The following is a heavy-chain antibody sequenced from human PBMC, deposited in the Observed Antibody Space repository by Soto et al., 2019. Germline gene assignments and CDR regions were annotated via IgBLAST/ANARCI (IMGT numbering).Heavy chain of an antibody. J-gene: IGHJ4*02. Sequence: GGSLRLSCAASGFTFSSYAMSWVRQAPGKGLEWVSAISGSGGSTYYADSVKGWFTISRDNSKNTLYLQMNSLRAEDTAVYYCAKDDVGQWLVQGFDYWGQGTLVTVSS. CDR3: AKDDVGQWLVQGFDY. CDR2: ISGSGGST. V-gene: IGHV3-23*01. D-gene: IGHD6-19*01. CDR1: GFTFSSYA.